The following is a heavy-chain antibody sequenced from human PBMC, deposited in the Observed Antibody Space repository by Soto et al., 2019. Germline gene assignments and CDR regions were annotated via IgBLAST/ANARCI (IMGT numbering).Heavy chain of an antibody. V-gene: IGHV1-8*01. CDR2: MNPNSGNT. D-gene: IGHD3-10*01. CDR3: ASGLLWFGELYSGMDV. CDR1: GYTFTSYD. J-gene: IGHJ6*02. Sequence: ASVKVSCKASGYTFTSYDINWVRQATGQGLEWMGWMNPNSGNTGYAQEFQGRVTMTRNTSISTAYMELSSLRSEDTAVYYCASGLLWFGELYSGMDVWGQGTTVTVSS.